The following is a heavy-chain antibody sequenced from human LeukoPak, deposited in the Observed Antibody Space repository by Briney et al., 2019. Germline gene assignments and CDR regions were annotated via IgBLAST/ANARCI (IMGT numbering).Heavy chain of an antibody. CDR1: GFTFSSYW. D-gene: IGHD6-19*01. CDR3: ARAPAVAGTIAEYFQH. Sequence: TGGSLRLSCAASGFTFSSYWMSWVRQAPGKGLEWVANIKQDGSEKYYEDSVKGRFTISRDNAKNSLYLQMNSLRAEDTAVYYCARAPAVAGTIAEYFQHWGQGTLVTVSS. J-gene: IGHJ1*01. V-gene: IGHV3-7*01. CDR2: IKQDGSEK.